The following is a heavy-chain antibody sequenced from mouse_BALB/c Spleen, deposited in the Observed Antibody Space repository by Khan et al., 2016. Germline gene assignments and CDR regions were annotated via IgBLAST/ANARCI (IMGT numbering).Heavy chain of an antibody. CDR3: ARDGYYAMDY. V-gene: IGHV5-6-3*01. CDR1: EFTFSSYG. Sequence: EVELVESGGGLVQPGGSLKLSCAASEFTFSSYGMSWVRQTPDKRLELVATINSNGGSTYYPDSVKGRFTISRDNAKNTLYLQMSSLKSEDTAMYYCARDGYYAMDYWGQGTSVTVSS. J-gene: IGHJ4*01. CDR2: INSNGGST.